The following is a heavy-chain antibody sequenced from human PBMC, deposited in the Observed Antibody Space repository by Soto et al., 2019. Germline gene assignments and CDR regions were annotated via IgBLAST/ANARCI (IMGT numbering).Heavy chain of an antibody. CDR2: ISSSGSTK. Sequence: GGSLRLSCVASGFTFSSHEMNWVRQAPGKGLEWVSYISSSGSTKFYADSVKGRFTISRDNAEETLYLQMNSLRAEDTAVYYCARIGVVESRSLDYWGQGTRVTVS. J-gene: IGHJ4*02. CDR3: ARIGVVESRSLDY. V-gene: IGHV3-48*03. D-gene: IGHD3-16*01. CDR1: GFTFSSHE.